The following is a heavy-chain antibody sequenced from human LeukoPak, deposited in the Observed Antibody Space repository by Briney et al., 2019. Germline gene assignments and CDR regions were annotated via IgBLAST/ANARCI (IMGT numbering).Heavy chain of an antibody. D-gene: IGHD6-13*01. CDR3: ARSWGYYFDY. CDR1: GGSFGGYY. V-gene: IGHV4-34*01. J-gene: IGHJ4*02. CDR2: INHSGST. Sequence: SETLSLTCAVYGGSFGGYYWSWIRQPPGKGLEWIGEINHSGSTNYNPSLKSRVTISVDTSKNQFSLKLSSVTAADTAVYYCARSWGYYFDYWGQGTLVTVSS.